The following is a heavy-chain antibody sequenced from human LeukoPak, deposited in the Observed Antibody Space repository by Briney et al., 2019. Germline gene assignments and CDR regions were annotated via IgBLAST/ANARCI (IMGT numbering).Heavy chain of an antibody. CDR1: GFTFSSYA. CDR2: ISYDGSNK. Sequence: PGRCLRLSCAASGFTFSSYAMHWVRQAPGKGLEWVAVISYDGSNKYYADSVKGRFTISRDNSKNTLYLQMNSLRAEDTAVYYCARDPGDYMDVWGKGTTVTVSS. V-gene: IGHV3-30*01. CDR3: ARDPGDYMDV. J-gene: IGHJ6*03. D-gene: IGHD7-27*01.